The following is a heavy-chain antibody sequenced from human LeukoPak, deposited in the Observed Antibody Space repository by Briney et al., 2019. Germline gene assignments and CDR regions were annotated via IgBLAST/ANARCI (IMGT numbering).Heavy chain of an antibody. V-gene: IGHV3-21*01. CDR1: GFTFSSYS. CDR3: ARSLGTVRYFDWLLWLDY. J-gene: IGHJ4*02. CDR2: IISSSSYI. Sequence: SGGSLRLSCAASGFTFSSYSMNWVRQAPGKGLEWVSSIISSSSYIYYADSVKGRFTISRVNAKNSLYLQMNSLRAEDTAVYYCARSLGTVRYFDWLLWLDYWGQGTLVTVSS. D-gene: IGHD3-9*01.